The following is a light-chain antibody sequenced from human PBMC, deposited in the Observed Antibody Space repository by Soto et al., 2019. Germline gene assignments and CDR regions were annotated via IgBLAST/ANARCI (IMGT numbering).Light chain of an antibody. CDR2: KDS. V-gene: IGLV3-27*01. CDR3: YSVADNNLV. J-gene: IGLJ3*02. CDR1: VLAKKY. Sequence: SYELTQPSSVSVSPGQTARITCSGDVLAKKYARWFQQKPGQAPVLVIYKDSERPSGIPERFSGSSSGTTVTLTISGAQVEDEADYYCYSVADNNLVFGGGTKVTVL.